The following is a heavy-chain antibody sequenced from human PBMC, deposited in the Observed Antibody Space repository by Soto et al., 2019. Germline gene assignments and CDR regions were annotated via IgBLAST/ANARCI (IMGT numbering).Heavy chain of an antibody. CDR1: GFTFRTYG. CDR3: AKAKGGSGSYYYYYAMDV. CDR2: ISHDGSNE. V-gene: IGHV3-30*18. Sequence: SLRLSCAASGFTFRTYGMLWVRQAPGKGLEWVAVISHDGSNEYYADSVKGRFTISRDNSKNTLYLQMDSLRTEDTAVYYCAKAKGGSGSYYYYYAMDVWGQGTTVTVSS. D-gene: IGHD1-26*01. J-gene: IGHJ6*02.